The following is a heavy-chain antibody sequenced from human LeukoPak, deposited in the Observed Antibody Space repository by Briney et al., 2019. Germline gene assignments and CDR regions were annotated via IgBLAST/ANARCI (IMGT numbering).Heavy chain of an antibody. V-gene: IGHV1-3*03. CDR3: ARDRGGSGDFDY. J-gene: IGHJ4*02. D-gene: IGHD3-10*01. CDR1: GYTFTGYY. Sequence: GASVKVSCKASGYTFTGYYMHWVRQAPGQRLEWMGWINAGNGDTKYSQEFQDRVTITRDTSASTAYMELSSLTSDDMAVYYCARDRGGSGDFDYWGQGTLVTVSS. CDR2: INAGNGDT.